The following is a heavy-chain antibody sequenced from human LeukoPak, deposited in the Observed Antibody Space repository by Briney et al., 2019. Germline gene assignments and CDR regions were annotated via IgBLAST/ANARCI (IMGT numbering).Heavy chain of an antibody. CDR3: ARGSIVGARWVGDY. Sequence: PGGSLRLSCAASGFTFSSYSMNWVRQAPGKGLEWVSVISYDGTNKYYADSVKGRFTISRDNSKNTLYLQMNSLRAEDTAVCYCARGSIVGARWVGDYWGQGTLVTVSS. CDR2: ISYDGTNK. D-gene: IGHD1-26*01. V-gene: IGHV3-30*03. J-gene: IGHJ4*02. CDR1: GFTFSSYS.